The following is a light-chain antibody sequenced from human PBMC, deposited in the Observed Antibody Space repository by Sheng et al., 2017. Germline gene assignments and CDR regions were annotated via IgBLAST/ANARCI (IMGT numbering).Light chain of an antibody. CDR3: QQYGSSPRT. V-gene: IGKV3-20*01. CDR1: QSVSSNY. Sequence: EIVLTQSPGTLSLSPGERATLSCRASQSVSSNYLAWYQQKPGQAPRLLTRGASNRATDIPERFSGSGSGTDFALTISRLEPEDFAMYYCQQYGSSPRTFGQGTRVDIK. CDR2: GAS. J-gene: IGKJ1*01.